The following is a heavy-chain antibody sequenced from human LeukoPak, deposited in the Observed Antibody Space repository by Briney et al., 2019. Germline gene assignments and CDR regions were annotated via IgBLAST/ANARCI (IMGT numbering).Heavy chain of an antibody. D-gene: IGHD6-6*01. V-gene: IGHV4-31*03. Sequence: SETLSVTCTVSGGSISSGGYYWSWIRQHPGKGLEWIGYIYYSGSTYYNPSLKSRVTISVDTSKNQFSLKLSSVTAADTAVYYCARAARSGSSVAFDIWGQGTMVTVSS. J-gene: IGHJ3*02. CDR3: ARAARSGSSVAFDI. CDR2: IYYSGST. CDR1: GGSISSGGYY.